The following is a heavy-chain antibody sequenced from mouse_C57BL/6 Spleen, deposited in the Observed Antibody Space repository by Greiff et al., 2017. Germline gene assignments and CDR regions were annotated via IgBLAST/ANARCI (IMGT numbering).Heavy chain of an antibody. CDR3: ARVGGAYAMDY. D-gene: IGHD1-1*01. CDR2: ISYDGSN. Sequence: EVQLQESGPGLVKPSQSLSLTCSVTGYSITSGYYWNWIRQFPGNKLEWMGYISYDGSNNYNPSLKNRISITRDTSKNQIFLKLHSVTTEDTATYYCARVGGAYAMDYWGQGTSVTVSS. V-gene: IGHV3-6*01. J-gene: IGHJ4*01. CDR1: GYSITSGYY.